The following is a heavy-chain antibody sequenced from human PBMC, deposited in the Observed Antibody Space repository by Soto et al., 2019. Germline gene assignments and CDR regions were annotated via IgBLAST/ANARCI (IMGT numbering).Heavy chain of an antibody. V-gene: IGHV1-69*02. CDR2: VLPFLDIT. CDR1: GGTFSIYT. CDR3: ARDRDNSNWPNFDS. Sequence: QVQLVQSGSEVKKPGSSVRVSCKTSGGTFSIYTISWVRQAPGQGLEWMGRVLPFLDITSYSQRFQGRVTITADRSKTTAYMELSSLRSEDTAVYYCARDRDNSNWPNFDSWGQGTLVTVSS. D-gene: IGHD6-13*01. J-gene: IGHJ4*02.